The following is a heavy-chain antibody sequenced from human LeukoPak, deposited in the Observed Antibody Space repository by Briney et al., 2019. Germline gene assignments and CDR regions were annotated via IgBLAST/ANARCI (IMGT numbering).Heavy chain of an antibody. D-gene: IGHD2-15*01. J-gene: IGHJ4*02. CDR2: IYYSGST. CDR1: GGSISSGGYY. Sequence: PSETLSLTCTVSGGSISSGGYYWSWIRQHPGKGLEWIGYIYYSGSTYYNPSLKSRVTISVDTSKNQFSLKLSSVTAADTAVYYCARVNCSGGSCYSEFDYWGQGTLVTVSS. V-gene: IGHV4-31*03. CDR3: ARVNCSGGSCYSEFDY.